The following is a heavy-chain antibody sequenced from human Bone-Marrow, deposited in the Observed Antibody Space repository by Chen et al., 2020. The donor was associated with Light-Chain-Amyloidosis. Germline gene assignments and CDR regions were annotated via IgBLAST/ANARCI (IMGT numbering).Heavy chain of an antibody. CDR1: GFTFRSYG. Sequence: QVQLVESGGGVVQPGRSLRLSCAASGFTFRSYGMHWVRQAPGKGLEWVAVISYDGSNKYYANSVKGRFTISRDNSKNTLYLQMNSLRAEDTAVYYCAKEVPGFWYYFDYWGQGILVTVSS. J-gene: IGHJ4*02. CDR2: ISYDGSNK. D-gene: IGHD6-13*01. V-gene: IGHV3-30*18. CDR3: AKEVPGFWYYFDY.